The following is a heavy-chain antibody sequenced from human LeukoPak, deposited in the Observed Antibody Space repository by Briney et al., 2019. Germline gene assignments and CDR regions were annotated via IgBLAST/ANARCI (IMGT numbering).Heavy chain of an antibody. CDR3: ARDNWNAFDY. D-gene: IGHD1-20*01. CDR1: GGSFSGYY. V-gene: IGHV4-34*01. CDR2: INHSGST. Sequence: SETLSLTCAVYGGSFSGYYWSWIRQPPGKGLEWIGEINHSGSTNYNPSLKSRVTISVDRSKNQFSLKLSSVTAADTAVYYCARDNWNAFDYWGQGTLVTVSS. J-gene: IGHJ4*02.